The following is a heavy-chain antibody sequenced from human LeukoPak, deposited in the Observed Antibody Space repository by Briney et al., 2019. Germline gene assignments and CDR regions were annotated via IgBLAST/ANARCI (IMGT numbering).Heavy chain of an antibody. J-gene: IGHJ5*02. CDR2: ISAYNGNT. V-gene: IGHV1-18*01. CDR3: AAARDYDFWSGSNWFDP. Sequence: GASVKVSCKASGYTFTSYGISWVRQAPGQGLEWMGWISAYNGNTNYAQKLQGRVTMTTDTSTSTAYMELRSLRSDDTAVYYCAAARDYDFWSGSNWFDPWGQGTLVTVSS. CDR1: GYTFTSYG. D-gene: IGHD3-3*01.